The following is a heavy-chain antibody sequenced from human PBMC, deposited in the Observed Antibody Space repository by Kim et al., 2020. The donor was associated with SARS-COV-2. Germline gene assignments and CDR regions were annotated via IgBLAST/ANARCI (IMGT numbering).Heavy chain of an antibody. Sequence: GGSLRLSCAASGFTFSSYAMHWVRQAPGKGLEWVAVISYDGSNKYYADSVKGRFTISRDNSKNTLYLQMNSLRAEDTAVYYCARVGGIQLLYYYGMDVWGQGTTVTVSS. D-gene: IGHD5-18*01. CDR2: ISYDGSNK. V-gene: IGHV3-30-3*01. CDR3: ARVGGIQLLYYYGMDV. CDR1: GFTFSSYA. J-gene: IGHJ6*02.